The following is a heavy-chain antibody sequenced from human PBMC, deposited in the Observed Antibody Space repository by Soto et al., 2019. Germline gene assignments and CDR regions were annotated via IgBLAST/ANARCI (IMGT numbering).Heavy chain of an antibody. D-gene: IGHD4-17*01. V-gene: IGHV2-5*02. CDR3: AHCTLHDYGDYDPGTSHVFNS. J-gene: IGHJ4*02. CDR2: LYGDNDK. CDR1: GFSLSNSGVG. Sequence: QITLKESGPSPVKPTQTLTVTCTFSGFSLSNSGVGVAWIRQPPGKALEWLALLYGDNDKRYSPSLKTRLTIAKDTSKNEVVLRMTSMDPVDTATYYCAHCTLHDYGDYDPGTSHVFNSWGQGTLVTVTA.